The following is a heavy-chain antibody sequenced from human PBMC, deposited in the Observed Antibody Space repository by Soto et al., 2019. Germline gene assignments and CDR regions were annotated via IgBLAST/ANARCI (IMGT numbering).Heavy chain of an antibody. CDR3: ARVLRPFGYYYYYMDV. V-gene: IGHV3-21*01. D-gene: IGHD3-3*01. CDR1: GFTFSSYS. Sequence: GGSLRLSCAASGFTFSSYSMNWVRQAPGKGLEWVSSISSSSSYIYYADSVKGRFTISRDNAKNSLYLQMNSLRAEDTAVYYCARVLRPFGYYYYYMDVWGKGTTVTVSS. CDR2: ISSSSSYI. J-gene: IGHJ6*03.